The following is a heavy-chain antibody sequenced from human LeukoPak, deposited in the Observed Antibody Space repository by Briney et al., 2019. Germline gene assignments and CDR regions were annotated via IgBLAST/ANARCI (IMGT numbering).Heavy chain of an antibody. CDR3: ARRGIGSYSSSY. CDR2: INPNSGGT. CDR1: GYTFTGYY. Sequence: PGASVKVSCKASGYTFTGYYIQGVPQAPGQGLEWMGWINPNSGGTNYAQKFQGRVTMTRYTSISTAYMELSRPRSDDTAVYYCARRGIGSYSSSYCGQGTLVPVSS. J-gene: IGHJ4*01. D-gene: IGHD3-22*01. V-gene: IGHV1-2*02.